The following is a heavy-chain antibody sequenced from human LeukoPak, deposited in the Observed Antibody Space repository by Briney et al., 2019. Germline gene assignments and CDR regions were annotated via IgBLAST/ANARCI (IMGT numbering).Heavy chain of an antibody. J-gene: IGHJ4*02. CDR1: GVTVCGGY. V-gene: IGHV3-66*02. D-gene: IGHD1-26*01. CDR2: IFSDDNT. Sequence: GGSLRLSCTASGVTVCGGYMTWGRQAPRGGGEWVSSIFSDDNTYYADSVKGRFTISRDNLKNTLYLQMNRLRDEDSDVYYCAAGGDLDHRGQGTLVTVSS. CDR3: AAGGDLDH.